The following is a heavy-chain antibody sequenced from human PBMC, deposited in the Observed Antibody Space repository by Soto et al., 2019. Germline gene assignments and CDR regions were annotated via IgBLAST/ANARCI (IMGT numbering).Heavy chain of an antibody. CDR2: IYRGRAT. J-gene: IGHJ3*02. CDR3: ARDRSDSSRADSFDI. CDR1: GFSVSNTY. V-gene: IGHV3-53*01. D-gene: IGHD6-25*01. Sequence: QTGGSLRLSCAVSGFSVSNTYMSWVRQAPGKGLEWISVIYRGRATYYADSVKGRFTISRDDSRNTVYLQMNSLTTEDAAVYFCARDRSDSSRADSFDIWGQGTMVTVSS.